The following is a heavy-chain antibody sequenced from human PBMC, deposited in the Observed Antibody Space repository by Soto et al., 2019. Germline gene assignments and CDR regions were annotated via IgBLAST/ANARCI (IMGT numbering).Heavy chain of an antibody. CDR1: GFTFRSFT. J-gene: IGHJ5*02. Sequence: GGSLRLSCAAPGFTFRSFTMNWVRQAPGKGLEWVSTISSNSAYIYYTDALRGRFTISRDNAKNSLHLQMNSLRAEDTAVYYCTRDASRDSSARGWFDPWGPGTLVTSPQ. V-gene: IGHV3-21*01. CDR3: TRDASRDSSARGWFDP. CDR2: ISSNSAYI. D-gene: IGHD6-13*01.